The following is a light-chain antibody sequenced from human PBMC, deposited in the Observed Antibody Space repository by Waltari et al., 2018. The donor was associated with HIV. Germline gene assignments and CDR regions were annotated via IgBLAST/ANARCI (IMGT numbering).Light chain of an antibody. CDR2: NAS. CDR3: QKRNSWPLT. V-gene: IGKV3-11*01. CDR1: QSVSTF. Sequence: EIVLTQSPATLSLSPGERATLSCRASQSVSTFLAWYQQKPGQAPRLLIYNASSRATAIPARFVGSGSGTDFTLTISNLEPEDLAVYFCQKRNSWPLTFGGGTKVEI. J-gene: IGKJ4*01.